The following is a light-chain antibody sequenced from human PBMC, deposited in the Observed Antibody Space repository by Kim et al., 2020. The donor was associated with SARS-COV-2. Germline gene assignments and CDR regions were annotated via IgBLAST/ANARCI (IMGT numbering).Light chain of an antibody. V-gene: IGLV2-23*02. CDR1: SSEVGSYNL. J-gene: IGLJ2*01. CDR3: CSYAGSSTCVV. Sequence: QSITISCTGTSSEVGSYNLVSWYQQHPGKAPKLMIYEVSKRPSGVSNRFSGSKSGNTASLTISGLQAEDEADYYCCSYAGSSTCVVFGGGTQLTVL. CDR2: EVS.